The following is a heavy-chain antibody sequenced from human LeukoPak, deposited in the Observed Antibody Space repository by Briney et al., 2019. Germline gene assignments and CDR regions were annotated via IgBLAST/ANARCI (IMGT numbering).Heavy chain of an antibody. D-gene: IGHD5-12*01. V-gene: IGHV4-38-2*02. Sequence: PSETLSLTCTVSGYSISSGYYWGWIRQPPGKGLEWIGSIYHSGSTYYNPSLKSRVTISVDTSKNQFSLKLSSVTAADTAVYYCASGGDSGYAYYFDYWGQGTLVTVSS. J-gene: IGHJ4*02. CDR3: ASGGDSGYAYYFDY. CDR2: IYHSGST. CDR1: GYSISSGYY.